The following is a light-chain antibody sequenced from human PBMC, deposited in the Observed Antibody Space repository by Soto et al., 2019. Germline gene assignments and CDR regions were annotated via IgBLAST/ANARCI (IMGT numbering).Light chain of an antibody. Sequence: QSALTQPRSVSGSPGQSVTISCTGTSSDVGAYNYVSWYQQYPGKAPKLMIYDVNKRPSGVPDRFSGSKSGNTASLTISGLQAEDEADYYCCSYTGIYTRVFGGGTKLTVL. CDR1: SSDVGAYNY. V-gene: IGLV2-11*01. CDR2: DVN. CDR3: CSYTGIYTRV. J-gene: IGLJ2*01.